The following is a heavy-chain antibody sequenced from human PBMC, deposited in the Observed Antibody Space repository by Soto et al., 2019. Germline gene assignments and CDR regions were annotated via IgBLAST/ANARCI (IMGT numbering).Heavy chain of an antibody. V-gene: IGHV4-61*01. CDR1: GPSVSSGYQY. J-gene: IGHJ1*01. Sequence: PSETLSLTCTVSGPSVSSGYQYWSWIRQPPGKRLEWIGFIYNSVITNYSPSLKSRVSISADTSRNQFSLKMSSVTAADTAVYYCARGWDANSWGQG. CDR2: IYNSVIT. D-gene: IGHD6-19*01. CDR3: ARGWDANS.